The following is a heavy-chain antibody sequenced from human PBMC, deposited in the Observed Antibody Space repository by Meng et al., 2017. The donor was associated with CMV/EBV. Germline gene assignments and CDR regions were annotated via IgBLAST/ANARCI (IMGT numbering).Heavy chain of an antibody. CDR2: ISSSSSTI. Sequence: GGSLKISCAASGFTSSSYSMNWVRQAPGKGLEWVSYISSSSSTIYYADSVKGRFTISRDNAKNPLYLQMNSLRAEDTAVYYCARVTMGIRLGETSGLDYWGQGTLVTVSS. CDR3: ARVTMGIRLGETSGLDY. D-gene: IGHD3-16*01. J-gene: IGHJ4*02. CDR1: GFTSSSYS. V-gene: IGHV3-48*04.